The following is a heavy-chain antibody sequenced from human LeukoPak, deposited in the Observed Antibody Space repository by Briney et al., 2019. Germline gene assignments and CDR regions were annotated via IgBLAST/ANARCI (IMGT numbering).Heavy chain of an antibody. CDR2: ISGSGGST. CDR3: TKIGGSGLLYYFDS. D-gene: IGHD2-15*01. Sequence: GGSLRLSCASSGFTFSSYAMSWVRQAPGKGLEWVSGISGSGGSTYYADSVKGRFTISRDNSKNTLYLQMNSLRDEDTAVYYCTKIGGSGLLYYFDSWGQGTLVSVSS. J-gene: IGHJ4*02. CDR1: GFTFSSYA. V-gene: IGHV3-23*01.